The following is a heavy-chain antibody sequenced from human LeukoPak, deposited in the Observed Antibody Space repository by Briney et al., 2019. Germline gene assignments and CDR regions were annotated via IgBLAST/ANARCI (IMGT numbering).Heavy chain of an antibody. CDR2: IYTSGST. D-gene: IGHD3-22*01. J-gene: IGHJ4*02. V-gene: IGHV4-4*07. CDR3: ARDLCYYDSICVFDY. CDR1: GGSISSYY. Sequence: PSETLPLTCTVSGGSISSYYWSWIRQPAGKGLEWIGRIYTSGSTNYNPSLKSRVTMSVDTSKNQFSPKLSSVTAADTAVYYCARDLCYYDSICVFDYWGQGTLVTVSS.